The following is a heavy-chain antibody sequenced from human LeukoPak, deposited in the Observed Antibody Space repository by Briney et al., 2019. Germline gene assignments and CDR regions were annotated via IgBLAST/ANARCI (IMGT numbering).Heavy chain of an antibody. CDR2: ISGYNGNT. Sequence: ASVKLSCKASGYTFTSYGMSWVRQAPGQGLEWIGWISGYNGNTNYAQNLKGRFTMTRDTSTNTAYLELKSLRSEDTALYYCARESVDYFDYWGQGTLVTVSS. CDR3: ARESVDYFDY. CDR1: GYTFTSYG. J-gene: IGHJ4*02. V-gene: IGHV1-18*01.